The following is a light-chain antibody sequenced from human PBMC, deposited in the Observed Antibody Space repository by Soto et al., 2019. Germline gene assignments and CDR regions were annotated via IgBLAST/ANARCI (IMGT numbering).Light chain of an antibody. J-gene: IGKJ1*01. CDR2: DAS. CDR3: QQYKSYPWA. V-gene: IGKV1-5*01. Sequence: DIQMTQSPSTLSASIGDRITITCRASQSISDWLAWYQQKPGKAPKLLIFDASSLESGVPSRFSGSGSGTEFTLTISSLRPDDFATYYCQQYKSYPWAFGQGTKVEIK. CDR1: QSISDW.